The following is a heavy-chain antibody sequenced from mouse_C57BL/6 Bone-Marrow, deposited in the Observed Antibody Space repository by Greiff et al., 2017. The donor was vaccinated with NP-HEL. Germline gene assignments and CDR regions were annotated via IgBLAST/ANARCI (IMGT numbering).Heavy chain of an antibody. V-gene: IGHV3-6*01. CDR3: ARGYPYFGY. D-gene: IGHD2-12*01. J-gene: IGHJ2*01. CDR1: GYSITSGYY. CDR2: ISYDGSN. Sequence: DVKLQESGPGLVKPSQSLSLTCSVTGYSITSGYYWNWIRQFPGNKLEWMGYISYDGSNNYNPSLKNRISITRDTSKNQFFLKLNSVTTEDTATYYCARGYPYFGYWGQGTTLTVSS.